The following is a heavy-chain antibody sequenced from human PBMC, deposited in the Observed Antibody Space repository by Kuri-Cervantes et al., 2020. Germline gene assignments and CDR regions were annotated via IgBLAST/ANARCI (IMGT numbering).Heavy chain of an antibody. J-gene: IGHJ4*02. V-gene: IGHV3-30-3*01. CDR1: GFTFSSYA. CDR3: ARGNSSGWYDY. D-gene: IGHD6-19*01. Sequence: GESLKISWAASGFTFSSYAMHWVRQAPGKGLEWVAVISYDGSNKYYADSVKGRFTISRDNSKNTIYLQLDSLRAEDTAIYYCARGNSSGWYDYWGQGTLVTVSS. CDR2: ISYDGSNK.